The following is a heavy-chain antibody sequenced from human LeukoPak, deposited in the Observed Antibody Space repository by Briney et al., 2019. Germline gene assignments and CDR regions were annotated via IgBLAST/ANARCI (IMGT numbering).Heavy chain of an antibody. CDR1: GGSVSSGSYY. CDR2: IYYSGST. D-gene: IGHD3-9*01. Sequence: SETLSLTCTVSGGSVSSGSYYWGWIRQPPGKGLEWIGSIYYSGSTYYNPSLKSRVTISVDASKNQFSLKLSSVTAADTAVYYCARHSNDWLSDYYFVYWGQGTLVTVSS. J-gene: IGHJ4*02. CDR3: ARHSNDWLSDYYFVY. V-gene: IGHV4-39*01.